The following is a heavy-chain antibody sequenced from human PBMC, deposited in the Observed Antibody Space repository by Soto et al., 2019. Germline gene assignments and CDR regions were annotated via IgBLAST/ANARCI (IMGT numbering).Heavy chain of an antibody. Sequence: GGSLRLSCAASGFTFSSYAMSWVRQAPGKGLEWVSAISGSGGSTYYADSVKGRFTISRDNSKNTLYLQMNSLRAEDTAVYYCAKVGFGPFTPLSKYCTNGVCYRNYWGQGTLVTVSS. CDR1: GFTFSSYA. D-gene: IGHD2-8*01. J-gene: IGHJ4*02. CDR2: ISGSGGST. V-gene: IGHV3-23*01. CDR3: AKVGFGPFTPLSKYCTNGVCYRNY.